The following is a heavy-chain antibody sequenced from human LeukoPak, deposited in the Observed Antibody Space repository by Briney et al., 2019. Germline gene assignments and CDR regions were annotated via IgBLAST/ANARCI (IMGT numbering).Heavy chain of an antibody. CDR2: IYYSGST. CDR3: ARESSSTGSGSYVRGWFDP. Sequence: SETLSLTCTVSGGSISSSSYYWGWIRQPPGKGLEWIGSIYYSGSTYYNPSLKSRVTISVDTSKNQFSLKLSSVTAADTAVYYCARESSSTGSGSYVRGWFDPWGQGTLVTVSS. J-gene: IGHJ5*02. D-gene: IGHD3-10*01. V-gene: IGHV4-39*02. CDR1: GGSISSSSYY.